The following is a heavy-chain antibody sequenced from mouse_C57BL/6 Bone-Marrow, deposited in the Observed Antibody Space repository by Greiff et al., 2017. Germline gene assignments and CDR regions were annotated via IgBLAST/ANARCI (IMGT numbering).Heavy chain of an antibody. CDR2: IDPENGDT. D-gene: IGHD1-1*01. CDR3: TAIYYYGSSRLDY. V-gene: IGHV14-4*01. Sequence: VQLQQSGAELVRPGASVKLSCTASGFNIKDDYMHWVKQRPEQGLEWIGWIDPENGDTEYASKFQGKATITADPSSNPTYLQLSSLTSEDTAVYYCTAIYYYGSSRLDYWGQGTTLTVSS. J-gene: IGHJ2*01. CDR1: GFNIKDDY.